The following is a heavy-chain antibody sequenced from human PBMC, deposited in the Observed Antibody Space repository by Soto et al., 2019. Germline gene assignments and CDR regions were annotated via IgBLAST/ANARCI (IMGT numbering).Heavy chain of an antibody. CDR3: ARVASSRRWHIPPLDP. CDR2: IWYDLITK. V-gene: IGHV3-33*01. CDR1: VVMCISYA. Sequence: GVSLMLCCSASVVMCISYAIHVVLQAPVNWLEWVAGIWYDLITKYYGDSVKGRYSISRDNSKNMLDLQMNSLRAEDTAVYYCARVASSRRWHIPPLDPWGKGTMVNVSS. J-gene: IGHJ6*04. D-gene: IGHD2-2*01.